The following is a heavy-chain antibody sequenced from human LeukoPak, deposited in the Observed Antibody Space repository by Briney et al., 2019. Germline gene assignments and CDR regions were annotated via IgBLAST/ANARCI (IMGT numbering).Heavy chain of an antibody. CDR3: ARDYSYYYDSTGTSQFGLFDL. V-gene: IGHV3-7*01. CDR1: GFTFSRYW. CDR2: IKEDGSEK. Sequence: PGGSLRLSCATSGFTFSRYWMSWVRQAPGKGLEWVANIKEDGSEKYYVDSVKGRFTISRDNAKNSLFLQMNSLRAEDTAVYYCARDYSYYYDSTGTSQFGLFDLWGRGTPVTVSS. D-gene: IGHD3-22*01. J-gene: IGHJ2*01.